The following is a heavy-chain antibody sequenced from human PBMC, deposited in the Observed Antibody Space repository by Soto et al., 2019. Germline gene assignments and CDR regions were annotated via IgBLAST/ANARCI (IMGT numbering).Heavy chain of an antibody. J-gene: IGHJ6*03. CDR3: AKVPDYYYYYMDV. V-gene: IGHV3-23*01. CDR1: GFTFSSYG. Sequence: EVQLLESGGGLVQPGGSLRLSCAASGFTFSSYGMSWVRQAPGKGLEWVSHISGSGGGVWYADSVKGRFTISRDNSKNSLYLQMNNLRAEDTAVYYCAKVPDYYYYYMDVWGKGTTVTVSS. CDR2: ISGSGGGV.